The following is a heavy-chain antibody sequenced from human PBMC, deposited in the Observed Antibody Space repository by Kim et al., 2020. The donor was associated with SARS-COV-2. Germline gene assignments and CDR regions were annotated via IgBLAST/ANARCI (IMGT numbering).Heavy chain of an antibody. J-gene: IGHJ4*02. Sequence: NYNPSLKSRVTISVDTSKNQFSLKLSSVTAADTAVYYCARGRGLVREFDYWGQGTLVTVSS. V-gene: IGHV4-59*09. D-gene: IGHD3-10*01. CDR3: ARGRGLVREFDY.